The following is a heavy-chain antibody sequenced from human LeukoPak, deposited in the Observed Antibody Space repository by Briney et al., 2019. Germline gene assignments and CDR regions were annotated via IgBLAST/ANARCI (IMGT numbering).Heavy chain of an antibody. CDR3: ARGTGYESLPNFYYYGMDV. CDR1: GGSFSSYY. CDR2: IYYSGST. J-gene: IGHJ6*02. D-gene: IGHD3-22*01. V-gene: IGHV4-59*01. Sequence: SETLPLTCAVYGGSFSSYYWSWIRQPPGKGLEWIGYIYYSGSTNYNPSLKSRVTISVDTSKNQFSLKLSSVTAADTAVYYCARGTGYESLPNFYYYGMDVWGQGTTVTVSS.